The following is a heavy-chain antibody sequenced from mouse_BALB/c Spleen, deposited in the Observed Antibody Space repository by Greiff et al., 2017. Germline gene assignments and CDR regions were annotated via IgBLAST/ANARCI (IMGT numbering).Heavy chain of an antibody. CDR1: GFTFSSYA. D-gene: IGHD1-1*01. CDR2: ISSGGST. J-gene: IGHJ4*01. Sequence: EVKLMESGGGLVKPGGSLKLSCAASGFTFSSYAMSWVRQTPEKRLEWVASISSGGSTYYPDSVKGRFTISRDNARNILYLQMSSLRSEDTAMYYCARGRDYYGSSYHAMDYWGQGTSVTVSS. CDR3: ARGRDYYGSSYHAMDY. V-gene: IGHV5-6-5*01.